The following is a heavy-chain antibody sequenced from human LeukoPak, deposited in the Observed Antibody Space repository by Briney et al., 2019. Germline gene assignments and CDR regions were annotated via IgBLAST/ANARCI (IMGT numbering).Heavy chain of an antibody. Sequence: GSLRPSRTAPGFTFSTYAMSWVRQAPGKGLEWVSSISDRSVSIYYADSVRGRFTISRDNSKYTLSLQMNSLRAEDTAIYWCAGSPSYSGDYSYDAFDMWGQGTMVTVSS. CDR3: AGSPSYSGDYSYDAFDM. CDR1: GFTFSTYA. D-gene: IGHD1-26*01. CDR2: ISDRSVSI. J-gene: IGHJ3*02. V-gene: IGHV3-23*01.